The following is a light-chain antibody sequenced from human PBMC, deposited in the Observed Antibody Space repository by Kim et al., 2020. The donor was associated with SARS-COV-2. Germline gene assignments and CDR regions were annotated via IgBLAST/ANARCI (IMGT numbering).Light chain of an antibody. V-gene: IGLV3-1*01. J-gene: IGLJ1*01. CDR3: QAWDSSAYV. CDR1: KLGDKY. Sequence: STGQTASITCSGDKLGDKYACWYQQKPGPSPVLVIYQDSKRPAGIPERFSGSNSGNTATLTISGTQAMDEADYYCQAWDSSAYVFGTGTKVTVL. CDR2: QDS.